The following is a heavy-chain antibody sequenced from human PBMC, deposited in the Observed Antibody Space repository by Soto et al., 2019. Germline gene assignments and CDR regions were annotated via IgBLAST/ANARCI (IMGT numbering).Heavy chain of an antibody. D-gene: IGHD5-18*01. CDR2: INSGGSRS. J-gene: IGHJ4*02. CDR3: STEVQLAVRREYDY. Sequence: EVHLVESGGGLVKTGGSLRLSCEASAFSFGSHTMNWVRQAPGKGLEWVSSINSGGSRSYYADSVKGRFTISRDNAKNSLDLQMNSLRAEYAAIYYCSTEVQLAVRREYDYWVQGALVTVSS. V-gene: IGHV3-21*01. CDR1: AFSFGSHT.